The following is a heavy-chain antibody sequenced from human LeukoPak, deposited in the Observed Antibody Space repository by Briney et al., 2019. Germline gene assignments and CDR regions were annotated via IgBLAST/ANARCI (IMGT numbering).Heavy chain of an antibody. V-gene: IGHV3-7*01. Sequence: GGSLRLSCAASGFSFNSYWMSWVRQAPGKRLEWAANIKQDGSETKYVDSVKGRFTISRDNAKNSLYLQMNSLRAEDTAVYYCAREPRQIAAAKINWFDPWGQGTLVTVSS. CDR1: GFSFNSYW. J-gene: IGHJ5*02. CDR2: IKQDGSET. D-gene: IGHD6-13*01. CDR3: AREPRQIAAAKINWFDP.